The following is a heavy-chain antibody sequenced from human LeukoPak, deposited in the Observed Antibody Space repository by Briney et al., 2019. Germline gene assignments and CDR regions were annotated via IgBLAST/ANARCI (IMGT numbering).Heavy chain of an antibody. V-gene: IGHV3-74*01. CDR1: GFTFSTSW. J-gene: IGHJ4*02. Sequence: GGSLRLSCAAAGFTFSTSWMHCVRQAPGKGLVWVSRIHNDGSATNYADSVKGRFTISRDNAKNTLYLQMNSLRDEDTAVYYCASTARQSYFDYWGQGILVTVSS. CDR2: IHNDGSAT. CDR3: ASTARQSYFDY.